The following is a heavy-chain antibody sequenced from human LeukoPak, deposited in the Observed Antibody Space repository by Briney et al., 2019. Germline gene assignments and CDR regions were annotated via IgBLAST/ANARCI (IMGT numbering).Heavy chain of an antibody. V-gene: IGHV4-59*08. D-gene: IGHD6-19*01. CDR1: GGSMRSYY. J-gene: IGHJ4*02. Sequence: SETLSLTCTVSGGSMRSYYWSWIRQPPGKGLELIGYVYYSGTANYNPSLESRVTILVDTSMNQFSLNLSSVTAADTAVYYCARTKSGWYYSDYWGQGTLVSVSS. CDR3: ARTKSGWYYSDY. CDR2: VYYSGTA.